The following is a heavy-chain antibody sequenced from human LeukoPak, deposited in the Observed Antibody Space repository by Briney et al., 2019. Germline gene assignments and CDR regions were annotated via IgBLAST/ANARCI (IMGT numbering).Heavy chain of an antibody. J-gene: IGHJ4*02. V-gene: IGHV3-53*01. CDR1: GFTFDDYT. D-gene: IGHD2-15*01. CDR3: ARRAGEYSHPYDY. CDR2: ISSGGNT. Sequence: PGGSLRLSCAASGFTFDDYTMHWVRQAPGKGLEWVSFISSGGNTDHSDSVKGRFTISRDNSKNTLYLQMNSLRAEDTAIYYCARRAGEYSHPYDYWGQGTLVTVSS.